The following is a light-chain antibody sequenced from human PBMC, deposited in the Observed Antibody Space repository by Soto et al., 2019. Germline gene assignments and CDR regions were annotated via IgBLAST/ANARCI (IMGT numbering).Light chain of an antibody. CDR3: SSYAGSSNV. J-gene: IGLJ1*01. V-gene: IGLV2-8*01. CDR1: SSDVGGYNY. CDR2: EVN. Sequence: SALTQPPSASGSPGQSVAISCTGTSSDVGGYNYVSLYQQHPGKAPKLMIYEVNKRPSGVPDRFSGSKSGNTASLTVSGLQAEDEADYYCSSYAGSSNVFGTGTKLTVL.